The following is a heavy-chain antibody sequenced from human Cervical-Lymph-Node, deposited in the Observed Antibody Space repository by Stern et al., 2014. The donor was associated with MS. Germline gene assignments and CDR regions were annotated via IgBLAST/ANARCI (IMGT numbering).Heavy chain of an antibody. CDR2: IIPVFGTA. J-gene: IGHJ6*02. D-gene: IGHD2-8*02. V-gene: IGHV1-69*01. Sequence: VQLVESEAEVKKPGSSVKVSCKASGGTFSDFAISWVRQATRQGLEWMGGIIPVFGTANYAQKFQGRVTITADESASTVYMELSSLTSEDTAVYYCARDSDLVNTEYGMDVWGQGTTVTVSS. CDR3: ARDSDLVNTEYGMDV. CDR1: GGTFSDFA.